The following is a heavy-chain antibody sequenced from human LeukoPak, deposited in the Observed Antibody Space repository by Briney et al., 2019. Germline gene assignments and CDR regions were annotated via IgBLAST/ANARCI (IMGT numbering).Heavy chain of an antibody. CDR1: GFTFSSYG. Sequence: GRSLRLSCAASGFTFSSYGMHWVRQVPGKGLEWVAVIWYDGSNKYYADSVKGRFTISRDNSKNTLYLQMNSLRAEDTAVYYCARAGVKVATIGPYYYYGMDVWGQGTTVTVSS. CDR3: ARAGVKVATIGPYYYYGMDV. D-gene: IGHD5-12*01. J-gene: IGHJ6*02. CDR2: IWYDGSNK. V-gene: IGHV3-33*01.